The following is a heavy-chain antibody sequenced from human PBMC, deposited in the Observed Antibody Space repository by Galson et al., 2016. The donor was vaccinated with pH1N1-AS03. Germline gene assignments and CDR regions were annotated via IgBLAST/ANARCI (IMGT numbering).Heavy chain of an antibody. Sequence: SLRLSCAVSGFSVSSKYMNWVRQAPGKGLEWISVIFTGGTTYYADSVRGRFTISRDDSGNTLYLQMNSLRNEDTAVYYCARGITIFGLARPALDSWGQGTRVTVSS. CDR2: IFTGGTT. J-gene: IGHJ4*02. V-gene: IGHV3-66*02. D-gene: IGHD3-3*01. CDR3: ARGITIFGLARPALDS. CDR1: GFSVSSKY.